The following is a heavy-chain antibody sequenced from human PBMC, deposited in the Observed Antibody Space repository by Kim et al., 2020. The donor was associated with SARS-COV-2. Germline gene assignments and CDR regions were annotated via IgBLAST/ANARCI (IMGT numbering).Heavy chain of an antibody. J-gene: IGHJ3*02. CDR3: ARDNPYSSGWEDTFDI. V-gene: IGHV3-66*01. D-gene: IGHD6-19*01. Sequence: SVKGRFTISRDNSKNTLYLQMNSLRAEDTAVYYCARDNPYSSGWEDTFDIWGQGTMVTVSS.